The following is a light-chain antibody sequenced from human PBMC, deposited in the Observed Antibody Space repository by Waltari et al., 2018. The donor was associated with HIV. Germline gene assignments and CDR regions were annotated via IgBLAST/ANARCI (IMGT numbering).Light chain of an antibody. CDR3: CSYGGSYTWV. CDR2: DVS. J-gene: IGLJ3*02. V-gene: IGLV2-11*01. Sequence: QSALTQPRSVSGSPGQSVTLSCTGTSRDVGGYNYVSWYQQNPGKAPKLMIYDVSKRPSGVPVRFPASNYGNTASLTISGLQAEDVADYYCCSYGGSYTWVFGGGTKRTVL. CDR1: SRDVGGYNY.